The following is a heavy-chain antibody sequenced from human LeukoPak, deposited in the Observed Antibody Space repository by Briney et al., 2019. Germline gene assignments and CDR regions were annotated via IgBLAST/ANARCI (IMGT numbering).Heavy chain of an antibody. CDR2: ISGSGGT. CDR3: VRGPTYSSRWYMDY. Sequence: SETLSLTCTVSGGSISSYYWSWIRRPAGKGLEWIGRISGSGGTSYNPSLKSRVTLSVDSSKNQFSLKLSSVTAADTAVYYCVRGPTYSSRWYMDYWGQGTLVTVSS. J-gene: IGHJ4*02. CDR1: GGSISSYY. V-gene: IGHV4-4*07. D-gene: IGHD6-13*01.